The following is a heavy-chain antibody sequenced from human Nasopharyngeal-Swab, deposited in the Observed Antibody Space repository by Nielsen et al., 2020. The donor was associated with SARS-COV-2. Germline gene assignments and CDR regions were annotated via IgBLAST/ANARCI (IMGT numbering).Heavy chain of an antibody. J-gene: IGHJ4*02. CDR3: ATDGDQYYYGSGSYGY. V-gene: IGHV3-11*04. D-gene: IGHD3-10*01. Sequence: GESLKISCAASGFTFSDYYMSWIRQAPGKGLEWVSHISSSGSTISYTDPVEGRFTISRDNAKNSLYLQLNSLRAEDTAVYYCATDGDQYYYGSGSYGYWGQGTPVTVSS. CDR2: ISSSGSTI. CDR1: GFTFSDYY.